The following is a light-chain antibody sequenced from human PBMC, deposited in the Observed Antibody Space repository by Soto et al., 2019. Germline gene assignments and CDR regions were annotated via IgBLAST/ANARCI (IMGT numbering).Light chain of an antibody. CDR1: QSVSSN. CDR2: GAS. Sequence: EIVLTQSPGTLSLSPGERATLSCRASQSVSSNLAWYQQKPGQAPRLLIYGASTRATGIPARFSGSGSGTDFTLTISRLEPEDFAVYYCLQRSDWRTFGRGTKVDIK. V-gene: IGKV3-11*01. CDR3: LQRSDWRT. J-gene: IGKJ1*01.